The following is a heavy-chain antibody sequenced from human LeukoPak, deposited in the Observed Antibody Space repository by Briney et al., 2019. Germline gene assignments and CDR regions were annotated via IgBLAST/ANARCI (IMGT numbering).Heavy chain of an antibody. Sequence: PSETLSLTCTVSGGSISSVNYSWGWIRQTPGKGLEWIGSILHSGNTYYNPSLKSRVTISVDTSKNQFSLRLYSVTAADTAMYYCARRVQWRLGIDYWGQGSLVTVSP. J-gene: IGHJ4*02. CDR3: ARRVQWRLGIDY. D-gene: IGHD6-19*01. V-gene: IGHV4-39*01. CDR1: GGSISSVNYS. CDR2: ILHSGNT.